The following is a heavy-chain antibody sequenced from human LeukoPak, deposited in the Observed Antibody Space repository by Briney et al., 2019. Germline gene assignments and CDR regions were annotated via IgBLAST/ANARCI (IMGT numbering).Heavy chain of an antibody. Sequence: PSETLSLTCTDSGGSISNYYWSWIRQPPGKGPEWIGYIYTSGSTNYSPSLKSRVTISVDTSKNHFSLKLSSVTAADTAVYYCARHGAQLLNTAFDYWGQGTLVTVSS. J-gene: IGHJ4*02. V-gene: IGHV4-4*09. D-gene: IGHD2-2*01. CDR2: IYTSGST. CDR3: ARHGAQLLNTAFDY. CDR1: GGSISNYY.